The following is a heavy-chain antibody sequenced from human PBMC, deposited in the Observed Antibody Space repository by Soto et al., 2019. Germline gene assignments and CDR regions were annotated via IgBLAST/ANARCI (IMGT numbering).Heavy chain of an antibody. CDR3: ARATVNKSRYY. Sequence: EVQLLESGGGLVQPGGSLRLSCAASGFTFSSYAMSLVRQAPGKGLEYVSSISASGDGTYFADSVKGRFTISRDNSKNTLYLQMNSLRVEDTAVYYCARATVNKSRYYWGQGTLVTVSS. V-gene: IGHV3-23*01. D-gene: IGHD4-4*01. CDR1: GFTFSSYA. CDR2: ISASGDGT. J-gene: IGHJ4*02.